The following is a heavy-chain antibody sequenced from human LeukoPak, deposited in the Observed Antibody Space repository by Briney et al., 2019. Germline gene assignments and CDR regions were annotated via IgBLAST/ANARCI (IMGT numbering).Heavy chain of an antibody. Sequence: SETPSLTCAVHGESFSAYFWSWIRQVPGKGLEWIGEIDHRGSSNYNPPLKSRATISVDTSTNHFSLSLTSVTAADTAVYHCATRSSTLAAARCFDDWGQGTVVTVSS. CDR3: ATRSSTLAAARCFDD. CDR2: IDHRGSS. CDR1: GESFSAYF. D-gene: IGHD6-6*01. J-gene: IGHJ4*03. V-gene: IGHV4-34*01.